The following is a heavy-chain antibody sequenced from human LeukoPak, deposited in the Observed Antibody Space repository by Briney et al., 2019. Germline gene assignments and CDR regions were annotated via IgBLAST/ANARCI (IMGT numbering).Heavy chain of an antibody. Sequence: GASVKVSCKASGYTFTTYAINWVRQAPGQGLEWMGWINTNTGNPTYAQGFTGRFVFSLDTSVSTAYLEISSLKAEDTAVYYCARARYCIGSTCPAGYYGMDVWGQGTTVTVSS. J-gene: IGHJ6*02. CDR1: GYTFTTYA. D-gene: IGHD2-15*01. V-gene: IGHV7-4-1*02. CDR3: ARARYCIGSTCPAGYYGMDV. CDR2: INTNTGNP.